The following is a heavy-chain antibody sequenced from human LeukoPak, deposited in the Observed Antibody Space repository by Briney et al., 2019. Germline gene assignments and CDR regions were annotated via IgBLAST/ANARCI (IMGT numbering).Heavy chain of an antibody. Sequence: GGSLRLSCAASGFTFITYWMHWVRQAPGKGLEWVANIKQDGSEKYYVDSVKGRFTISRDNAKNSLYLQMNSLRAEDTAVYYCARDSGSYYSFDYWGQGTLVTVSS. J-gene: IGHJ4*02. CDR1: GFTFITYW. V-gene: IGHV3-7*01. CDR3: ARDSGSYYSFDY. CDR2: IKQDGSEK. D-gene: IGHD1-26*01.